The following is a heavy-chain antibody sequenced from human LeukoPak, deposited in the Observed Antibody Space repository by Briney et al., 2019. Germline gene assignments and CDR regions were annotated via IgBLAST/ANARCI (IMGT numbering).Heavy chain of an antibody. CDR3: ASIPYDYVWGSYRYPYDAFDI. Sequence: GGSLRLSCAASGFTFSSYSMNWVRQAPGKGLEWVSSISSSSSYIYYADSAKGRFTISRDNAKNSLYLQMNSLRAEDTAVYYCASIPYDYVWGSYRYPYDAFDIWGQGTMVTVSS. CDR1: GFTFSSYS. J-gene: IGHJ3*02. V-gene: IGHV3-21*01. CDR2: ISSSSSYI. D-gene: IGHD3-16*02.